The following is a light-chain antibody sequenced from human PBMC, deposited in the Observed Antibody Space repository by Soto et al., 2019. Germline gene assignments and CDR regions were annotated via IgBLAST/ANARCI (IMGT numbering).Light chain of an antibody. CDR3: QQRTNWLT. Sequence: EIVLTQSPATLSLSPGERATLSCRASQNVSTYLAWYQQKPGQAPRLLIYDASNRATGIPARFSGSGSGTDSTLTISSLEPEDFAVYYCQQRTNWLTFGPGPKVDIK. CDR1: QNVSTY. J-gene: IGKJ3*01. V-gene: IGKV3-11*01. CDR2: DAS.